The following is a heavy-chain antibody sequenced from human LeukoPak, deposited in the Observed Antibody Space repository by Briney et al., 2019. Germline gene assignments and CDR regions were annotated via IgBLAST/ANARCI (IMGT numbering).Heavy chain of an antibody. CDR1: GGSIRSSYYY. CDR3: ARQRYSLIAAAANDFDY. Sequence: SETLSLTCTVSGGSIRSSYYYWGWIRQPPGKGLEWIGSIYYSGSTYYNPSLKSRVTISVDTSKNQFSLKLSSVTAADTAVYYCARQRYSLIAAAANDFDYWGQGTLVTVSS. CDR2: IYYSGST. J-gene: IGHJ4*02. D-gene: IGHD6-13*01. V-gene: IGHV4-39*01.